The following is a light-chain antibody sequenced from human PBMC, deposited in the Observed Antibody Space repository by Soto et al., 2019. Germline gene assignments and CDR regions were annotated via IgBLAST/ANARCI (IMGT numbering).Light chain of an antibody. CDR3: HYYDDSPPYP. V-gene: IGKV3-20*01. CDR2: DAS. Sequence: EIVLTQSPGTLSLSPGERATFSCRASQSVSSRYLAWYQQKPVQAPRLLIHDASSRATGIPDRFSGSGSGTDFTLSISRLETEDFAVYYCHYYDDSPPYPFGPGTKLDIK. J-gene: IGKJ3*01. CDR1: QSVSSRY.